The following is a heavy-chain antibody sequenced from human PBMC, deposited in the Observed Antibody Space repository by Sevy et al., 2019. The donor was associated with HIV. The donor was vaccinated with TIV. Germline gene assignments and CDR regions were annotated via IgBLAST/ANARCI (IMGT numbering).Heavy chain of an antibody. CDR3: VTDDRPSGWLFDF. CDR2: INRDESAT. J-gene: IGHJ4*02. V-gene: IGHV3-7*01. CDR1: GFSFRSYW. Sequence: GGSLRLSCAASGFSFRSYWMTWVRQAPGKGLEWVANINRDESATNYVGSVKGRFTIFRDNAKNLLYLQMNSLRVDDTAVYYCVTDDRPSGWLFDFWGPGPQVTVSS. D-gene: IGHD6-19*01.